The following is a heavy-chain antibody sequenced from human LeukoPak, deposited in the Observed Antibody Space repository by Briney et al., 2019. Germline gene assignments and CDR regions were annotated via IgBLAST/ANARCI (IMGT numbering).Heavy chain of an antibody. CDR2: IYPGDSDT. D-gene: IGHD3-9*01. V-gene: IGHV5-51*01. Sequence: GESLQISCKGSGSSFTSYWIGWVRQLPGKGLEWMGIIYPGDSDTRYRPSFQGQVTISADKSISTAYLQWSSLKASDTAMYYCARQRRRYFDWLGLGWFDPWGQGTLVTVSS. J-gene: IGHJ5*02. CDR3: ARQRRRYFDWLGLGWFDP. CDR1: GSSFTSYW.